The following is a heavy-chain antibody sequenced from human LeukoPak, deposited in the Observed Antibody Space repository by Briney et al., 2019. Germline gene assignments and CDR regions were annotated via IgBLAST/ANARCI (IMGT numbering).Heavy chain of an antibody. CDR2: ITGTGGST. J-gene: IGHJ6*02. CDR3: AKIPHYFYGVDV. V-gene: IGHV3-23*01. D-gene: IGHD2-21*01. CDR1: GFSISSHW. Sequence: PGGSLRLSCVASGFSISSHWMSWVRQAPRKGLEWVSGITGTGGSTYYADSVKGRFTISRDNSENTLYLQMNSLRAADTAVYYCAKIPHYFYGVDVWGQGTTVTVSS.